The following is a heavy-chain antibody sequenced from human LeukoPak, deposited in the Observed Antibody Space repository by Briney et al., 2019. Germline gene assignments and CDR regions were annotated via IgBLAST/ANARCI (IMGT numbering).Heavy chain of an antibody. V-gene: IGHV3-30*18. Sequence: GGSLRLSCAASGFTFSSYGMHWVRQAPGKGLEWVAVISYDGSNKYYADSVKGRFTISRDNSKNTLYLQMNSLRAEDTAVYYCAKESVAAIPSAFDIWGQGTMVTVSS. CDR1: GFTFSSYG. CDR3: AKESVAAIPSAFDI. D-gene: IGHD2-2*02. CDR2: ISYDGSNK. J-gene: IGHJ3*02.